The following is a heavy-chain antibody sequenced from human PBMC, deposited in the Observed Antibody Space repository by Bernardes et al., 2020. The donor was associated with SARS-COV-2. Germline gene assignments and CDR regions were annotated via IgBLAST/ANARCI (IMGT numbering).Heavy chain of an antibody. CDR1: GLSFSSYA. D-gene: IGHD6-13*01. CDR3: AKDPSSRKAGDY. CDR2: ISGNGDST. J-gene: IGHJ4*02. V-gene: IGHV3-23*01. Sequence: GGSLRLSCAASGLSFSSYAMTWVRQAPGRGLEWVSSISGNGDSTDYADSVKGRFTISRDNSKNTLYLRMNSLRAEDTAVYYCAKDPSSRKAGDYWGQGTLVTVSS.